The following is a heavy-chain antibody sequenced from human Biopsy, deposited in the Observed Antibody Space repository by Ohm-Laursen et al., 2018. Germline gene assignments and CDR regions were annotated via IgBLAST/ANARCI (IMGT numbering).Heavy chain of an antibody. V-gene: IGHV5-51*01. Sequence: GESLKISCKGSGYIFTNYWIGWVRQMPGKGLERNGPLYPGGSDTRYSPSPQGQVTISGDKSISPAYVQWNSLKASDAAMYYWAKHGGLGDFWSGYPLAAFDIWGQGTMVTVSS. CDR1: GYIFTNYW. CDR2: LYPGGSDT. J-gene: IGHJ3*02. D-gene: IGHD3-3*01. CDR3: AKHGGLGDFWSGYPLAAFDI.